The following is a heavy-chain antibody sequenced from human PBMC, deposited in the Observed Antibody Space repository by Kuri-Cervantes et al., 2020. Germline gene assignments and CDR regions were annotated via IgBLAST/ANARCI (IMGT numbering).Heavy chain of an antibody. CDR3: ARTCSGGSCRYYYHGMDV. J-gene: IGHJ6*02. D-gene: IGHD2-15*01. Sequence: GGSLRLSCAASGFTFSSYAMRWVRQAPGKGLEWVSAISGSGGSTYYADSVKGRFTISRDNSKNTLYLQMNSLRAGDTAVYYCARTCSGGSCRYYYHGMDVWGQGTTVTVSS. V-gene: IGHV3-23*01. CDR2: ISGSGGST. CDR1: GFTFSSYA.